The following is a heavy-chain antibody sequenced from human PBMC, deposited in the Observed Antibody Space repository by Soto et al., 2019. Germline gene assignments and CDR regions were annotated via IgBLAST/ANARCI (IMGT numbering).Heavy chain of an antibody. CDR1: GFTFGDYA. Sequence: EVQLVESGGGLVQPGRSLRLSCTASGFTFGDYAMSWVRQAPGKGLEWVGFIRSKGSGGTSEYAASVKGRFTFSRDDSKSIAYLQMNSLKIEDTAVYYCTRDQPITSWCQGTMVTVSS. V-gene: IGHV3-49*04. CDR2: IRSKGSGGTS. J-gene: IGHJ3*01. D-gene: IGHD3-10*01. CDR3: TRDQPITS.